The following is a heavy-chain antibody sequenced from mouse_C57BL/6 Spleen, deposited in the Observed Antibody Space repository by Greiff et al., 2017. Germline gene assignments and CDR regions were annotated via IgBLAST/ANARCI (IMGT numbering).Heavy chain of an antibody. CDR2: IYPGSGNT. J-gene: IGHJ2*01. Sequence: VQLQPSGAELVRPGASVKLSCKASGYTFTDYYINWVKQRPGQGLEWIARIYPGSGNTYYNEKFKGKATLTAEKSSSTAYMQLSSLTSEDSAVYFCSRLDDYDYWGQGTTLTVSS. CDR3: SRLDDYDY. V-gene: IGHV1-76*01. D-gene: IGHD2-4*01. CDR1: GYTFTDYY.